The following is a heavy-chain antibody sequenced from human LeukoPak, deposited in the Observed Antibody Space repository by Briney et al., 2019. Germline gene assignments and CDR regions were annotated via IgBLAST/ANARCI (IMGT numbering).Heavy chain of an antibody. J-gene: IGHJ5*02. Sequence: PSETLSLTCTVSGGSISSNSYYWGWIRQPPGKGLEWIGSIHYSGSTYYNPSLKSRVTVSVDTSKNQFSLKLTSVTAAGTAVYYCARYYYVSPWFDPWGQGTLVTVSS. CDR2: IHYSGST. CDR1: GGSISSNSYY. V-gene: IGHV4-39*07. D-gene: IGHD3-10*02. CDR3: ARYYYVSPWFDP.